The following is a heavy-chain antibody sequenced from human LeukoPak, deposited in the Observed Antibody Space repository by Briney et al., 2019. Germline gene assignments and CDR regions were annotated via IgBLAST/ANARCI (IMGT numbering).Heavy chain of an antibody. CDR1: GGTFSSYA. Sequence: ASVKVSCKASGGTFSSYAISWVRRAPGQGLEWMGRIIPILGTANYAQKFQGRVTITTDESTSTAYMELSSLRSEDTAVYYCAIGTTMVRGVIWGQGTLVTVSS. CDR3: AIGTTMVRGVI. D-gene: IGHD3-10*01. J-gene: IGHJ4*02. CDR2: IIPILGTA. V-gene: IGHV1-69*11.